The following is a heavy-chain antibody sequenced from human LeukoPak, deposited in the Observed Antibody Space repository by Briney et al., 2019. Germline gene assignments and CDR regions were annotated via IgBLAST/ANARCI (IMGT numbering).Heavy chain of an antibody. CDR1: GFTFSSYS. CDR3: ARDNGRYCSGGSCYNDY. Sequence: GGSLRLSCAASGFTFSSYSMNWVRQAPGKGLEWVSSISSSSSYIYYADSVKGRFTISRDNAKNSLYLQMNSLRAEDTAVYYCARDNGRYCSGGSCYNDYWGRGTLVTVSS. J-gene: IGHJ4*02. CDR2: ISSSSSYI. V-gene: IGHV3-21*01. D-gene: IGHD2-15*01.